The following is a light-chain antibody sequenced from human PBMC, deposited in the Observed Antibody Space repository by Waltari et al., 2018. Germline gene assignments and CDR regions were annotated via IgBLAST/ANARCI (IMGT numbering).Light chain of an antibody. CDR2: EVS. CDR1: NSDVGAYYR. Sequence: QSALTQPPSVSGSPGQSVTISCTGSNSDVGAYYRVSWYQQSPGTAPKVVIYEVSNRPSGVPARFSGSKSGNPASLTISGLQAEDEADYYCASYTPSSALVFGGGTKVTVL. V-gene: IGLV2-18*02. CDR3: ASYTPSSALV. J-gene: IGLJ2*01.